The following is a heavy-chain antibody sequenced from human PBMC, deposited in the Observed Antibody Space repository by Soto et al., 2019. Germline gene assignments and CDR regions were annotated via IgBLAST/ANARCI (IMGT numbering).Heavy chain of an antibody. J-gene: IGHJ5*02. CDR2: IIPILGIA. Sequence: QVQLVQSGAEVKKPGSSVKVSCKASGGTFSSYTISWVRQAPGQGLEWMGRIIPILGIANYAQKFQGRVTITADKSTSTAYMELSSLRSEDTAVYYCARDRALPVAATFNWFDPWGQGTLVTVSS. D-gene: IGHD2-15*01. V-gene: IGHV1-69*08. CDR1: GGTFSSYT. CDR3: ARDRALPVAATFNWFDP.